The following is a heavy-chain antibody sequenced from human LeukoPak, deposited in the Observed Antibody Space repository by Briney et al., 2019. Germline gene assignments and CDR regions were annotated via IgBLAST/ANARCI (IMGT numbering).Heavy chain of an antibody. CDR3: AAIAAAVDY. J-gene: IGHJ4*02. CDR1: GFTFDDYA. Sequence: PGGSLRLSCAASGFTFDDYAMHWVRQAPGKGLEWVSGISWNSGSIGYADSVKGRFTISRDNAKNSLYLQMNSLRAEDTALYYCAAIAAAVDYWGQGTLVTVSS. CDR2: ISWNSGSI. D-gene: IGHD6-13*01. V-gene: IGHV3-9*01.